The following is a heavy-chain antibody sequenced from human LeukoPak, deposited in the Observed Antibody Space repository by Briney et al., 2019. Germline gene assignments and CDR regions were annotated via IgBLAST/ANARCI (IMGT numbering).Heavy chain of an antibody. CDR3: AREGVVFGSSTKRSRVGYMDV. CDR2: IIPIFGTA. D-gene: IGHD2-2*01. V-gene: IGHV1-69*13. Sequence: ASVKVSCKASGGTFSSYAISWVRQAPGQGLEWMGGIIPIFGTANYAQTFQGRVTITADESTSTAYMELSSLRSEDTAVYSCAREGVVFGSSTKRSRVGYMDVWGKGTTVTVSS. J-gene: IGHJ6*03. CDR1: GGTFSSYA.